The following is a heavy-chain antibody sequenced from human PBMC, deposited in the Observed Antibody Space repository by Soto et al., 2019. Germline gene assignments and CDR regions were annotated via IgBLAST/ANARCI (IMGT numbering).Heavy chain of an antibody. CDR2: INPGTNSA. J-gene: IGHJ4*02. D-gene: IGHD2-15*01. V-gene: IGHV1-46*01. CDR3: AGACSRVSSVVAAY. CDR1: NNSLSSHF. Sequence: ASVKVSGKASNNSLSSHFIHWVRQAPGEVLEWMGIINPGTNSASYSKEFQGRLTLTSDMPSRTVYMQLSNLRSDDTAAYYCAGACSRVSSVVAAYWGQGTLVTVSS.